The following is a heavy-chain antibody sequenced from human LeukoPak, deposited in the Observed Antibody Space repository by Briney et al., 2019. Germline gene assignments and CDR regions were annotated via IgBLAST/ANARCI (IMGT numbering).Heavy chain of an antibody. J-gene: IGHJ6*02. CDR1: GFTFDDYA. CDR3: AKEGIRIPAARKYYYYGMDV. CDR2: ISWNSGSI. D-gene: IGHD2-2*01. Sequence: GRSLRLSCAASGFTFDDYAMHWVRQAPGKGLEWVSGISWNSGSIGYADSVKGRFTISRDNDKKSLYLQMNSLRAEDTALYYCAKEGIRIPAARKYYYYGMDVWGQGTTVTVSS. V-gene: IGHV3-9*01.